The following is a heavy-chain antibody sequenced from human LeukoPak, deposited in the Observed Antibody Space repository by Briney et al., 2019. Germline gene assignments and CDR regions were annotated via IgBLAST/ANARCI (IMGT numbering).Heavy chain of an antibody. CDR2: IKSKTEGEAT. CDR3: TTDGTSDGLWY. V-gene: IGHV3-15*01. Sequence: PGESLRLSCAASGFTSGFTFSVYSMNWVRQAPGKGLEWVGRIKSKTEGEATNYAAPVKGRFSLSRDDSKNTLYLQMNSLKTEDTAVYYCTTDGTSDGLWYWGQGTLATVSS. J-gene: IGHJ4*02. CDR1: GFTSGFTFSVYS. D-gene: IGHD2-21*01.